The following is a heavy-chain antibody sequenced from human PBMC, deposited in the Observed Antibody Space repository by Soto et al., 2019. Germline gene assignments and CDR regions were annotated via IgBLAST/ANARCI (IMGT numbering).Heavy chain of an antibody. CDR2: IYYSGST. D-gene: IGHD6-19*01. CDR3: ARVPSSGLYNWFDP. Sequence: QVQLQESSPGLVKPSETLSLTCTVSGGSISSYYWRWIRQPPGKGLEWIGYIYYSGSTNYNPSLKSRVTISVDTSKNQFSLKLSSVTAADTAVYYCARVPSSGLYNWFDPWGQGTLVTVSS. CDR1: GGSISSYY. V-gene: IGHV4-59*01. J-gene: IGHJ5*02.